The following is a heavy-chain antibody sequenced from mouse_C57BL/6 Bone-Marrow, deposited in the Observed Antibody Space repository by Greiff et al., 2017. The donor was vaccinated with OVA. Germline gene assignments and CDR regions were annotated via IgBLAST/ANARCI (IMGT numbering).Heavy chain of an antibody. CDR2: NHPNSGST. Sequence: QVQLQQPGAELVKPGASVKLSCKASGYTFTSYWMHWVKQRPGQGLEWIGMNHPNSGSTNYNEKFKSKATLTVDKSSSTAYMQLSSLTSEDSAVYYCARSGWLLFDYWGQGTTLTVSS. CDR3: ARSGWLLFDY. J-gene: IGHJ2*01. CDR1: GYTFTSYW. D-gene: IGHD2-3*01. V-gene: IGHV1-64*01.